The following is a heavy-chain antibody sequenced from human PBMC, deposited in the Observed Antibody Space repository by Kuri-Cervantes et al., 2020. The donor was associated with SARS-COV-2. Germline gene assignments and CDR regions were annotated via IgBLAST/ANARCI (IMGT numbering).Heavy chain of an antibody. CDR3: ARASFDFWSGYYTGYFFDY. Sequence: GESLKISCAACGFTFSSYDMHWVRQATGKGLEWVSAIGTAGDTYYPGSVKGQFTISSENAKNSLYLQMNSLRAGDTAVYYCARASFDFWSGYYTGYFFDYWGQGTLVTVSS. J-gene: IGHJ4*02. D-gene: IGHD3-3*01. CDR2: IGTAGDT. CDR1: GFTFSSYD. V-gene: IGHV3-13*03.